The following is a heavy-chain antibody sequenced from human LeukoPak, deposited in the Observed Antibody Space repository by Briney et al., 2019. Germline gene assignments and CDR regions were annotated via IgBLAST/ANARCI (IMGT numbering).Heavy chain of an antibody. D-gene: IGHD2-15*01. CDR1: GFTFSSYS. Sequence: GGSLRLSCAASGFTFSSYSMNWVRQAPGKGLEWVPSISSSSSYIYYADSVKGRFTISRDNAKNSLHLQMNSLRAEDTAVYYCARAGYCSGGSCYYQSHYGMDVWGQGTTVTVSS. CDR3: ARAGYCSGGSCYYQSHYGMDV. J-gene: IGHJ6*02. V-gene: IGHV3-21*01. CDR2: ISSSSSYI.